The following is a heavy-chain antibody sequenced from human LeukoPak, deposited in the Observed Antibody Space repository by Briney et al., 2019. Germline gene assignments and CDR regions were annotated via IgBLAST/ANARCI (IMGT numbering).Heavy chain of an antibody. D-gene: IGHD4-17*01. V-gene: IGHV3-23*01. CDR3: AKDRGNYGDYVGWFDP. Sequence: GGSLRLSCAASGFTFSSYAMSWVRQAPGNGLEWVSAIGGSGSVSNTYYADSVKGRFTISRDNSKNTLYLQMNGLRAADTAVYYCAKDRGNYGDYVGWFDPWGQGTLVTVSS. CDR1: GFTFSSYA. J-gene: IGHJ5*02. CDR2: IGGSGSVSNT.